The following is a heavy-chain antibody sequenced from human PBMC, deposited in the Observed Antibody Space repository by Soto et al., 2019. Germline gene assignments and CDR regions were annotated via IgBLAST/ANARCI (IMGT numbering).Heavy chain of an antibody. J-gene: IGHJ4*02. CDR2: IGPESGAT. Sequence: ASVKVSCKTSGYTFSGHYIHWVRQAPQQEPEWMGEIGPESGATRYAEKFRGRVTMTMDTSITTVYMELRNLSPDDTAVYYCGRGRSGQIVIFYWGQGTPVTVSS. V-gene: IGHV1-2*02. CDR1: GYTFSGHY. D-gene: IGHD1-26*01. CDR3: GRGRSGQIVIFY.